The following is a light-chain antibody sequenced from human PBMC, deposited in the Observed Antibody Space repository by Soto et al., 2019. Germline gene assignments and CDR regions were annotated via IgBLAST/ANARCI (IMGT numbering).Light chain of an antibody. CDR2: DVN. J-gene: IGLJ1*01. CDR1: SSDVGGDNY. CDR3: FSYAGSATGV. Sequence: QSALTQPRSVSGSPGQAVTISCTGTSSDVGGDNYVSLYQQLPGKAPKLLIFDVNERPSGVPDRFSVSKSDNAASLPISGLEAEDEAHYYCFSYAGSATGVFGTGTKLTVL. V-gene: IGLV2-11*01.